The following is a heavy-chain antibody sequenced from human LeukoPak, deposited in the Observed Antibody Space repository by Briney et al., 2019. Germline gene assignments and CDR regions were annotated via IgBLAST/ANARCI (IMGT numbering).Heavy chain of an antibody. V-gene: IGHV3-23*01. CDR2: ISGSGGST. Sequence: GGSLRLSCPASGFTYNTYAMSWVRQAPGKGLEWVSSISGSGGSTYYADSVKGRFTISRDNSKNTLYLQMNSLRAEDTAVYYCARVNSSWYYFDYWGQGTLVTVSS. J-gene: IGHJ4*02. CDR1: GFTYNTYA. CDR3: ARVNSSWYYFDY. D-gene: IGHD6-13*01.